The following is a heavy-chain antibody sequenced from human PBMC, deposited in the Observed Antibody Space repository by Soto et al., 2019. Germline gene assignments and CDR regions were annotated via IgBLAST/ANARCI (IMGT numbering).Heavy chain of an antibody. D-gene: IGHD1-26*01. CDR3: APFIVGVTSEGY. CDR1: GFTFSDYY. CDR2: ISSSNSYT. V-gene: IGHV3-11*06. Sequence: GGSLRLSCAAAGFTFSDYYMSWIRQAPGKGLEWVSYISSSNSYTNYADSVKGRFTISRDNAKKSLYLQMNSLRAEDTAVYYCAPFIVGVTSEGYWGQVPLFTVSS. J-gene: IGHJ4*02.